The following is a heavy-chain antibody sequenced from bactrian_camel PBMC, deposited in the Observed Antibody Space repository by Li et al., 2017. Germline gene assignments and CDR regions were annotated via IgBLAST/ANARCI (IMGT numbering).Heavy chain of an antibody. J-gene: IGHJ4*01. CDR1: GFTFSRYG. Sequence: VQLVESGGGLVQPGGSLRLSCAASGFTFSRYGMDWVRQAPGKGLEWVSGINSRGTMTDYADSVKGRFTMFRDNAKNTLYLQMNSLKTEDTAVYYCAAGVGYFLGSNYWGQGTQVTVS. D-gene: IGHD3*01. CDR3: AAGVGYFLGSNY. CDR2: INSRGTMT. V-gene: IGHV3S40*01.